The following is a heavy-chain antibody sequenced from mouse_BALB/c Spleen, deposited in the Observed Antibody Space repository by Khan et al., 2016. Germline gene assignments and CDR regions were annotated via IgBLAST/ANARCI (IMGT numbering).Heavy chain of an antibody. J-gene: IGHJ4*01. CDR2: ITYSGST. V-gene: IGHV3-8*02. D-gene: IGHD1-1*01. CDR3: ARCDGSSYVRGIDY. CDR1: GDSITSGY. Sequence: EVQLQESGPSLVKPSQALSLTCSVTGDSITSGYWNWIRKFPGIKLEYMGYITYSGSTYYNPSLKSRISITRDTSKNQYFLQLISVTTEDTATYXCARCDGSSYVRGIDYWGQGTTVTVSS.